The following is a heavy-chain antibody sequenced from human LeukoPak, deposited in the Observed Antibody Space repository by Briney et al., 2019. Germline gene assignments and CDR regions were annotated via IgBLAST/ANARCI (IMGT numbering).Heavy chain of an antibody. J-gene: IGHJ4*02. Sequence: ASVKVSCKVSGYTLTELSMHWVRQAPGKGLEWMRGFDPEDGETIYAQKFQGRVTMTEDTPTDTAYMELSSLRSEDTAVYYCATVKALGSVTGWDYWGQGTLVTVSS. CDR1: GYTLTELS. D-gene: IGHD4-17*01. V-gene: IGHV1-24*01. CDR2: FDPEDGET. CDR3: ATVKALGSVTGWDY.